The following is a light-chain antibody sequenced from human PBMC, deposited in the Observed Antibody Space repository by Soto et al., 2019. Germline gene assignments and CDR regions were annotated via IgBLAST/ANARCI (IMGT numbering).Light chain of an antibody. CDR3: QQYNSYSPA. Sequence: DIQMTQSPSTLSASVGDRVTITCRASQSISSWLAWYQQKPGKAPKLLIYKASSLESGVPSRFSGSGSGTEFTLAISRLQPDDFATYYCQQYNSYSPAFGQGTKVEGK. CDR2: KAS. J-gene: IGKJ1*01. V-gene: IGKV1-5*03. CDR1: QSISSW.